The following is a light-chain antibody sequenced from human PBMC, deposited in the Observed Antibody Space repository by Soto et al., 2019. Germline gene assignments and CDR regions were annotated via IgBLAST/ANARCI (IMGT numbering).Light chain of an antibody. CDR3: QQYNTWPLT. CDR2: GAS. Sequence: EIVMTQSPATLSVSPGERVTLSCRASQGVTTNLAWYQQKPGQAPRLLIYGASTRATGIPARFSGSGSGTEFTLTISSLQSEDFAVYYCQQYNTWPLTFGGGTKVEIK. V-gene: IGKV3-15*01. J-gene: IGKJ4*01. CDR1: QGVTTN.